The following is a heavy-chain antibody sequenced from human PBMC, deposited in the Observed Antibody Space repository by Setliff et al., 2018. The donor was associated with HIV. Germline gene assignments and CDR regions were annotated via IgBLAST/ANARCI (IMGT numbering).Heavy chain of an antibody. J-gene: IGHJ4*02. CDR1: GYSFTNYY. CDR2: INPSSGDT. D-gene: IGHD2-21*01. Sequence: ASVKVSCKASGYSFTNYYIHWVRQAPGQGLEWMGVINPSSGDTLYAQNFQGRVTVTRDTSTSTVYMELSSLRSEDTAVYYCATYAGNGGGKGYWGQGTLVTVSS. CDR3: ATYAGNGGGKGY. V-gene: IGHV1-46*01.